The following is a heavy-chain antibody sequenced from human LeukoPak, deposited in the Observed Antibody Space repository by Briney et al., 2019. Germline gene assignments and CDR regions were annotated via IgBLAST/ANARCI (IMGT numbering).Heavy chain of an antibody. CDR2: ISTSSSYI. J-gene: IGHJ4*02. CDR3: AKDKGNLPLDY. V-gene: IGHV3-21*04. Sequence: GGSLRLSCAASGFTFSGSTMNWVRQAPGKGLEWVSFISTSSSYIYYADSVKGRFTISRDNSKNTLYLQMNSLRAEDTAVYYCAKDKGNLPLDYWGQGTLVTVSS. D-gene: IGHD4-23*01. CDR1: GFTFSGST.